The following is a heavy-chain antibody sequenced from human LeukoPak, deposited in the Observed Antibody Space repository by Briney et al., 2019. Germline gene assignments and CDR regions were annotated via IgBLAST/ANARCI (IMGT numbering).Heavy chain of an antibody. Sequence: KTGGSLRLSCAASGFTFSDYYMSWIRQAPGKGLEWASYISSSSSYTNYADSVKSRFTISRDNAKNSLYLQMNSLRAEDTAVYYCARGSRRGYSYGYEVLDYWGQGTLVTVSS. J-gene: IGHJ4*02. V-gene: IGHV3-11*06. CDR1: GFTFSDYY. CDR3: ARGSRRGYSYGYEVLDY. CDR2: ISSSSSYT. D-gene: IGHD5-18*01.